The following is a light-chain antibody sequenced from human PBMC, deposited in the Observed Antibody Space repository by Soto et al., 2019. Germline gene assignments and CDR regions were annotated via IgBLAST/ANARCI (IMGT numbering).Light chain of an antibody. CDR1: QSVSSY. Sequence: EIVLTQSPATLSSPPGERTTLSCRASQSVSSYLAWSQQKPGQAPRLLIYDASNRATGIPARFSGSGSGTDFTLTISSLEPEVFAVYYWQQRSNWPPYTFGQGTKLVIK. J-gene: IGKJ2*01. V-gene: IGKV3-11*01. CDR2: DAS. CDR3: QQRSNWPPYT.